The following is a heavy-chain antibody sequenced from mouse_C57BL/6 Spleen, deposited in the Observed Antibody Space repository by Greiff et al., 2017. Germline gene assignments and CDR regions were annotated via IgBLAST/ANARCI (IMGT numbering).Heavy chain of an antibody. CDR3: ARRSITTVNFDY. J-gene: IGHJ2*01. CDR2: IHPSSGYT. D-gene: IGHD1-1*01. CDR1: GYTFTSYW. V-gene: IGHV1-7*01. Sequence: QVQLKQSGAELAKPGASVKLSCKASGYTFTSYWMHWVKQRPGQGLEWIGYIHPSSGYTKYNQKFKDKATLTADKSSSTAYMQLSSLTYEDSAVYYCARRSITTVNFDYWGQGTTLTVSS.